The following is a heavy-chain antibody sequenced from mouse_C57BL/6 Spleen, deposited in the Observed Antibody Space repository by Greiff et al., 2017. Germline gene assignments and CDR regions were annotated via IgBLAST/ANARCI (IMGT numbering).Heavy chain of an antibody. CDR3: ARGAYYGSSPFAY. D-gene: IGHD1-1*01. CDR2: INPDSSTI. V-gene: IGHV4-1*01. Sequence: SASGIDFSRYWMSWVRRAPGKGLEWIGEINPDSSTINYAPSLKDKFIISRDNAKNTLYLQMSKVRSEDTALYYCARGAYYGSSPFAYWGQGTLVTVSA. CDR1: GIDFSRYW. J-gene: IGHJ3*01.